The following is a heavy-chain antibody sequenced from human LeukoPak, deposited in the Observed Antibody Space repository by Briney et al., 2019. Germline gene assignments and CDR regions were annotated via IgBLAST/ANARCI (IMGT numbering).Heavy chain of an antibody. CDR3: ARGSLLTAYSGGFDY. Sequence: PSETLSLTCTVSGGSISSYYWSRIRQPAGKGLEWIGRIYTSGSTNYNPSLKSRVTMSVDTSKNQFSLKLSSVTAADTAVYYCARGSLLTAYSGGFDYWGQGTWSPSPQ. J-gene: IGHJ4*02. CDR2: IYTSGST. V-gene: IGHV4-4*07. CDR1: GGSISSYY. D-gene: IGHD3-9*01.